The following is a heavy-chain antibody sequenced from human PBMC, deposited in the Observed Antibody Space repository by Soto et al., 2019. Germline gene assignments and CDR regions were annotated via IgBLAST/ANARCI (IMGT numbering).Heavy chain of an antibody. Sequence: QVQLQESGPGLVKPSQTLSLTCSVSGGSISRGGYYWSWIRQHPGEGLEYIGYIYETGATYYKPALKSRVSISADTSKNQFSLKLSSVTGADTAVYFCAGIAVPGASYWGQGTLVTVSS. CDR3: AGIAVPGASY. D-gene: IGHD7-27*01. CDR1: GGSISRGGYY. CDR2: IYETGAT. J-gene: IGHJ4*02. V-gene: IGHV4-31*03.